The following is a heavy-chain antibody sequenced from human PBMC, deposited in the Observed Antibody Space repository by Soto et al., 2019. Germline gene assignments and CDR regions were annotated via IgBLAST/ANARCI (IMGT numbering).Heavy chain of an antibody. D-gene: IGHD4-17*01. CDR1: GGSISSGGYS. CDR2: IYHSGST. V-gene: IGHV4-30-2*01. J-gene: IGHJ4*02. Sequence: QLQLQESGSGLVKPSQTLSLTCAVSGGSISSGGYSCNWIRQPPGKGLEWIGYIYHSGSTYYNPSPKSRVPISVDRSKIPFSLQLSSVTAADTAVYYCARGMTTVTTFDYWGQGTLVTVSS. CDR3: ARGMTTVTTFDY.